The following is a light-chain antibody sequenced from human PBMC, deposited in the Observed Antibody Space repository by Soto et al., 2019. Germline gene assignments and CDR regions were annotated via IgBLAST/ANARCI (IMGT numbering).Light chain of an antibody. CDR3: HQYNSYSSRT. J-gene: IGKJ1*01. V-gene: IGKV1-5*03. CDR1: QSISSW. Sequence: DIQMTQSPSTLSASVGDRVTITCRASQSISSWLAWYQQKPGKAPKLLIYKASSLESGVPSRFSGSGSGTEFTLTISSLQPDDFAAYCCHQYNSYSSRTFGQGTKVDIK. CDR2: KAS.